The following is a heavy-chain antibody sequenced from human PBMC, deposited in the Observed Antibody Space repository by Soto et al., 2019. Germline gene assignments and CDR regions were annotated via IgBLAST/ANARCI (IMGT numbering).Heavy chain of an antibody. J-gene: IGHJ5*02. Sequence: EVQLVESGGGLVQPGGSLRLSCAASGFTFSTYSMNWVRQAPGKGLEWVSYISSSSSTIFYADSVKGRFTISRDNAKNPLDLQMNSLRAEDTAVYYCVRHPEGIAEIGLVDPWGQGTLVTVSS. CDR3: VRHPEGIAEIGLVDP. V-gene: IGHV3-48*01. D-gene: IGHD6-13*01. CDR1: GFTFSTYS. CDR2: ISSSSSTI.